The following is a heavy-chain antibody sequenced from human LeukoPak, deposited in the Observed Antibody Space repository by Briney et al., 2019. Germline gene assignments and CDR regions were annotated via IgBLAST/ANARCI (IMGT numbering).Heavy chain of an antibody. V-gene: IGHV3-23*01. D-gene: IGHD6-13*01. CDR1: GITFSTHA. J-gene: IGHJ4*02. CDR2: ISGSGGST. Sequence: PGGSLRLSCAASGITFSTHAMTWVRQAPGKGLEWVSGISGSGGSTNYADSVKGRFTISRDNSKNTLYLQMNSLRAEDTAVYYCASPYSSRWYELCYWGQGTLVTVSS. CDR3: ASPYSSRWYELCY.